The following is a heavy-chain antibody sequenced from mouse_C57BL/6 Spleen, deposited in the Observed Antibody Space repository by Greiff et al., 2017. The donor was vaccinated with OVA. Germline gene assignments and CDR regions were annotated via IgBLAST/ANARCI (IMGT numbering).Heavy chain of an antibody. Sequence: VQLQQSGPELVKPGASVKIPCKASGYTFTDYNMDWVKQSHGKSLEWIGDINPNNGGTIYNQKFKGKATLTVDKSSSTAYMELRSLTSEDTAVYYCARGKIYYGNYLYAMDYWGQGTSVTVSS. CDR3: ARGKIYYGNYLYAMDY. CDR1: GYTFTDYN. V-gene: IGHV1-18*01. CDR2: INPNNGGT. J-gene: IGHJ4*01. D-gene: IGHD2-1*01.